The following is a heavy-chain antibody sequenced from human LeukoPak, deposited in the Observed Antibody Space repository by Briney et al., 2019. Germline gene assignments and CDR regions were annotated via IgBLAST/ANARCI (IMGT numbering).Heavy chain of an antibody. CDR2: GDYSGGT. CDR1: GGSISSVKDY. D-gene: IGHD2-2*01. J-gene: IGHJ6*03. V-gene: IGHV4-39*07. CDR3: ARDIVVSGVFGYYYYMDV. Sequence: SETLSLTCTVSGGSISSVKDYWAWIRQPPGKGLEWIATGDYSGGTYYNPSLESRVTISVDTSKNQFSLKLSSVTAADTAVYYCARDIVVSGVFGYYYYMDVWGKGTTVTVSS.